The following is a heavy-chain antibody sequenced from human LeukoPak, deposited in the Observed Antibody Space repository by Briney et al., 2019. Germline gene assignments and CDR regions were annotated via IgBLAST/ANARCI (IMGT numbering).Heavy chain of an antibody. V-gene: IGHV3-9*01. CDR2: ISWNGGTI. CDR1: GFTFDDYA. D-gene: IGHD3-10*01. J-gene: IGHJ4*02. CDR3: AKGSYGSGSYSDY. Sequence: QSGGSLRLSCAASGFTFDDYAMHWVRQAPGKGLEWVSHISWNGGTIGYADSVKGRFTISRDNAKNSLYLQMNSPRAEDTALYYCAKGSYGSGSYSDYWGQGTLVTVSS.